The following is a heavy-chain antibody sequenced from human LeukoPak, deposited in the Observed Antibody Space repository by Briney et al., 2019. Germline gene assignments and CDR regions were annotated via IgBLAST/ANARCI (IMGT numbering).Heavy chain of an antibody. D-gene: IGHD3-22*01. CDR1: GYTFTSYG. V-gene: IGHV1-69*05. CDR3: ARSITMIVVDAFDI. CDR2: IIPIFGTA. Sequence: GASVKVSCKASGYTFTSYGISWVRQAPGQGLEWMGGIIPIFGTANYAQKFQGRVTITTDESTSTAYMELSSLRSEDTAVYYCARSITMIVVDAFDIWGQGTMVTVSS. J-gene: IGHJ3*02.